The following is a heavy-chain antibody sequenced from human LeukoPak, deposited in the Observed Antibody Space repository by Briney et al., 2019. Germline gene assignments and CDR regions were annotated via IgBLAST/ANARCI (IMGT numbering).Heavy chain of an antibody. J-gene: IGHJ5*02. D-gene: IGHD2-21*02. CDR3: ARDPAYCGGDCYSEDWFDP. V-gene: IGHV3-21*01. Sequence: GGSLRLSCAASGFTFSSYSMNWVRQAPGKGLEWVSSISSSSSYIYYADSVKGRFTISRDNAKNSLYLQTNSLRAEDTAVYYCARDPAYCGGDCYSEDWFDPWGQGTLVTVSS. CDR2: ISSSSSYI. CDR1: GFTFSSYS.